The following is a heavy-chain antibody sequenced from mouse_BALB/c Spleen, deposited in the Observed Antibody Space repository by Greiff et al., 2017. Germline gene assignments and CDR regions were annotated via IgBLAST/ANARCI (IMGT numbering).Heavy chain of an antibody. J-gene: IGHJ4*01. V-gene: IGHV5-4*02. Sequence: EVMLVESGGGLVKPGGSLKLSCAASGFTFSDYYMYWVRQTPEKRLEWVATISDGGSYTYYPDSVKGRFTISRDNAKNNLYLQMSSLKSEDTAMYYCARDPDTTATDYAMDYWGQGTSVTVSS. CDR2: ISDGGSYT. CDR1: GFTFSDYY. CDR3: ARDPDTTATDYAMDY. D-gene: IGHD1-2*01.